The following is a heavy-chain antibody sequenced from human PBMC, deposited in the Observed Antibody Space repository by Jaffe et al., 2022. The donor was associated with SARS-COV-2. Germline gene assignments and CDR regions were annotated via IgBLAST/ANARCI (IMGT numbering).Heavy chain of an antibody. CDR3: AKGIGDYYYYYGMDV. CDR1: GFTFDDYA. D-gene: IGHD4-17*01. CDR2: ISWNSGSI. Sequence: EVQLVESGGGLVQPGRSLRLSCAASGFTFDDYAMHWVRQAPGKGLEWVSGISWNSGSIGYADSVKGRFTISRDNAKNSLYLQMNSLRAEDTALYYCAKGIGDYYYYYGMDVWGQGTTVTVSS. V-gene: IGHV3-9*01. J-gene: IGHJ6*02.